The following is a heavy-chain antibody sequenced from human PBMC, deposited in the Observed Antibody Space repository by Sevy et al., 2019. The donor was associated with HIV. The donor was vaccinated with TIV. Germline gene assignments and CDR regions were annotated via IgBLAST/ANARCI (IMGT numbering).Heavy chain of an antibody. D-gene: IGHD3-22*01. CDR1: GFTFGTYA. J-gene: IGHJ3*01. Sequence: GGSLRLSCAASGFTFGTYAMSWVRQAPGKGLEWVAVVFMDGTKEFYAESVKGRFTISRDNSKKKVFLQMNSLRDEDTAVYYCVRDHNDSSEYYLIGAYDVWGQGTTVTVSS. CDR2: VFMDGTKE. CDR3: VRDHNDSSEYYLIGAYDV. V-gene: IGHV3-33*08.